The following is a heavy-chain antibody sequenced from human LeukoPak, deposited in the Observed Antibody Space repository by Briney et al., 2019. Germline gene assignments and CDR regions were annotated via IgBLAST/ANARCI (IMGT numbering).Heavy chain of an antibody. J-gene: IGHJ4*02. CDR2: IIPIFGTA. V-gene: IGHV1-69*06. D-gene: IGHD1-26*01. CDR1: VGTFSSYA. Sequence: SVKVSCKASVGTFSSYAISWVRQAPGQRLEWMGGIIPIFGTANYAQKFQGSVTITADKSTSTAYMEPSSLRSEDTAVYYCASEVGANIDYWGQGTLVTVSS. CDR3: ASEVGANIDY.